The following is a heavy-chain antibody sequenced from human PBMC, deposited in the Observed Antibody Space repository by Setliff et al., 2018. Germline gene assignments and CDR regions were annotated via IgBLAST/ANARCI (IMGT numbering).Heavy chain of an antibody. J-gene: IGHJ4*02. D-gene: IGHD3-22*01. CDR2: IYSSGST. Sequence: SETLSLTCTVSGGSISSGDYYWSWIRQPPGKGLERIGYIYSSGSTYYNPSLKSRVSISVDASKNQFSLKLSSVTAADTAVYYCARESRYYYDNLGTLDYWGQGTLVTVSS. V-gene: IGHV4-30-4*08. CDR1: GGSISSGDYY. CDR3: ARESRYYYDNLGTLDY.